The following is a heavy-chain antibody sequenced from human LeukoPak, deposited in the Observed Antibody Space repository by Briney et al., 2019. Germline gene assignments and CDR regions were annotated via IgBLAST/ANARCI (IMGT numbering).Heavy chain of an antibody. Sequence: GGSLRLSCPAPGLTFIDYYMSWIPQAPGKGLGWVSYISSSGSTIYYADSVKGRFTISRDNAKNSLYLQMNSLRAEDTAVYYCARDRPMHYYDSSGYYGYWGQGTLVTVSS. CDR1: GLTFIDYY. D-gene: IGHD3-22*01. CDR2: ISSSGSTI. CDR3: ARDRPMHYYDSSGYYGY. J-gene: IGHJ4*02. V-gene: IGHV3-11*04.